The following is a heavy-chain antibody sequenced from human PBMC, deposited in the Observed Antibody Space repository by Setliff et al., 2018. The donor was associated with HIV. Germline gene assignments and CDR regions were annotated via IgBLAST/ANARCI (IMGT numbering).Heavy chain of an antibody. D-gene: IGHD3-3*01. J-gene: IGHJ5*02. CDR1: GGSISSSTAY. CDR2: IYLSGNT. V-gene: IGHV4-39*07. CDR3: ARQEDNFWSGYPNWFDP. Sequence: SETLSLTCTVSGGSISSSTAYRGWIRQPPGKGLEWIGSIYLSGNTYYNPSLKSRVTISLDTSKNQFSLRLNSVTAADTAVYYCARQEDNFWSGYPNWFDPWGQGTLVTVSS.